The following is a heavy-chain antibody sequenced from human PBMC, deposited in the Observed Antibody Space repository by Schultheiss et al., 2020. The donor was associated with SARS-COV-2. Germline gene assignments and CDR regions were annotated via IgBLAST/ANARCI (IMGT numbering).Heavy chain of an antibody. Sequence: GGSLRLSCAASGLTFSSYAMSWVRQAPGKGLEWVSSISGGGGGNTYYADSVKGRFTISRDTSKNTLYLQMGSLRAEDTAVYYCARGGYSYGTDAFDIWGQGTMVTV. D-gene: IGHD5-18*01. V-gene: IGHV3-23*01. J-gene: IGHJ3*02. CDR1: GLTFSSYA. CDR3: ARGGYSYGTDAFDI. CDR2: ISGGGGGNT.